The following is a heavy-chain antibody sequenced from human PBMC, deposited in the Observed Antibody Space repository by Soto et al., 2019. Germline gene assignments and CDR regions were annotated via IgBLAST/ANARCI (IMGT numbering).Heavy chain of an antibody. CDR1: GYTFTSYA. J-gene: IGHJ4*02. CDR3: ARERGSLYYYESSGYYGGVIR. D-gene: IGHD3-22*01. V-gene: IGHV7-4-1*01. CDR2: INTNTGNP. Sequence: QVQLVQSGSELKKPGASVKVSCKASGYTFTSYAMNWVRQAPGQGLEWMGWINTNTGNPTYAQGFTGRFVFSLDTSVSTAYLQMCSLKAEDTAVYYCARERGSLYYYESSGYYGGVIRWGQGTLVTVSS.